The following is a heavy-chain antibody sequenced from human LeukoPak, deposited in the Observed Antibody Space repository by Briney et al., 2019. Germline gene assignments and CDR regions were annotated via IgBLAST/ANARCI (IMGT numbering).Heavy chain of an antibody. Sequence: ASVKVSCKVSGYTLTELSMHWVRQAPGKGLEWMGGFDPEDGETIYAQKFQGRVTMTEDTSTDTAYMELSSLRSEDTAVYYCARPTGGSGSYMAPDYYYYGMDVWGQGTTVTVSS. D-gene: IGHD3-10*01. CDR3: ARPTGGSGSYMAPDYYYYGMDV. V-gene: IGHV1-24*01. J-gene: IGHJ6*02. CDR2: FDPEDGET. CDR1: GYTLTELS.